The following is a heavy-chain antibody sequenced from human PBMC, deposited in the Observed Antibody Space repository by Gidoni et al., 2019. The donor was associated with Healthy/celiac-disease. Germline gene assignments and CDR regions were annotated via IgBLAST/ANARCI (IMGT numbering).Heavy chain of an antibody. J-gene: IGHJ6*02. D-gene: IGHD6-13*01. CDR3: ARVLRPGYSSSYFNYGMDV. CDR1: GFTFSSYA. CDR2: ISYDGSNK. Sequence: QVQLVESGGGVVQPGRSLRLSCAASGFTFSSYAMHWVRQAPGKGLEWVTVISYDGSNKYYADSVKGRFTISRDNSKNTLYLQMNSLRAEDTAVYYCARVLRPGYSSSYFNYGMDVWGQGTTVTVSS. V-gene: IGHV3-30-3*01.